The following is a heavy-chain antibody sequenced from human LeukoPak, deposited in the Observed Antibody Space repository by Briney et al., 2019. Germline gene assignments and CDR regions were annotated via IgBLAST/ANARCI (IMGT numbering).Heavy chain of an antibody. J-gene: IGHJ3*01. CDR2: IYKSGGT. Sequence: PSETLSLTCTVSGDSISSYYWSWIRQPPGKGLEWIGYIYKSGGTDYNPSLKSRVTISVYTSRNQFSLKLSSVTAADTAVYYCASASGGYSLDCWGQGPMVTVPS. D-gene: IGHD3-22*01. V-gene: IGHV4-59*01. CDR3: ASASGGYSLDC. CDR1: GDSISSYY.